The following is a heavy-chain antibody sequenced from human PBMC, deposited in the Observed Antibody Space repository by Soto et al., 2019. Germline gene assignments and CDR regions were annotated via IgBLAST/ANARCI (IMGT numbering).Heavy chain of an antibody. CDR3: AKVVHSGSYYGIDY. V-gene: IGHV3-30*18. CDR1: GFTFSSYA. CDR2: ISYEGSKK. Sequence: QVQLVESGGGVVQPGRSLRLSCAASGFTFSSYAMHWVRQAPGKGLEWVAVISYEGSKKYYADSVKGRLTISRDNFKNTLSLQRDSLRAEDTAVYYCAKVVHSGSYYGIDYWGQGTLVTVSS. J-gene: IGHJ4*02. D-gene: IGHD1-26*01.